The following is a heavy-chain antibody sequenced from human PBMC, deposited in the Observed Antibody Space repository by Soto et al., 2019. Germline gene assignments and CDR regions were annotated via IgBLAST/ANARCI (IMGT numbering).Heavy chain of an antibody. CDR2: ISAYNGNT. Sequence: ASVKVSCKASGYTFTSYGISWVRQAPGQGLEWMGWISAYNGNTNYAQKLQGRVTMTTDTSTSTAYMELRSLRSDDTAVYYCARDKSRVYSSGYRAFDIWGQGTMVTVSS. CDR3: ARDKSRVYSSGYRAFDI. J-gene: IGHJ3*02. D-gene: IGHD6-19*01. V-gene: IGHV1-18*01. CDR1: GYTFTSYG.